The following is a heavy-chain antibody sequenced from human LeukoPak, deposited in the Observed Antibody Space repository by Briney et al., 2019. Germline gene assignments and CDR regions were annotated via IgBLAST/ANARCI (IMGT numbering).Heavy chain of an antibody. D-gene: IGHD2-15*01. Sequence: GASVKVSCKASGYTFTDYNIHWVRQAPGQGLEWMGWISAYNGNTNYAQKFQGRLTMTTDTSTNTAYMELRSLRPDDTAVYYCARDFFHGHCSGLTCFLLDSWGQGSLVTVSS. CDR3: ARDFFHGHCSGLTCFLLDS. CDR1: GYTFTDYN. J-gene: IGHJ4*02. V-gene: IGHV1-18*04. CDR2: ISAYNGNT.